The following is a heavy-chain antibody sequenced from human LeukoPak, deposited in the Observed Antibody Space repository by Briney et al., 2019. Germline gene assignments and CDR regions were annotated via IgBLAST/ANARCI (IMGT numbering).Heavy chain of an antibody. CDR2: INHSGST. Sequence: SETLSLTCAVYGGSFSGYYWSWIRQPPGKGLEWIGEINHSGSTNYNPSLKSRVTISVDTSKNQFSLKLSSVTAADTAVYYCARTRVVPAARIDYWGRGTLVTVSS. CDR3: ARTRVVPAARIDY. V-gene: IGHV4-34*01. D-gene: IGHD2-2*01. CDR1: GGSFSGYY. J-gene: IGHJ4*02.